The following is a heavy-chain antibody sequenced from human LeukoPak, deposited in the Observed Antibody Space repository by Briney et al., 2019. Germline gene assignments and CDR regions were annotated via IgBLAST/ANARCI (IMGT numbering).Heavy chain of an antibody. V-gene: IGHV3-23*01. Sequence: GGSLRLSCAASGFTFSSYAMSWVRQAPGKGLEWVSAISGSGGSTYYADSVKGRFTISRDNAKNSLYLQMNSLRAEDTAVYYCARDRFLAVAAPDAFDIWGQGTMVTVSS. J-gene: IGHJ3*02. CDR1: GFTFSSYA. CDR3: ARDRFLAVAAPDAFDI. CDR2: ISGSGGST. D-gene: IGHD6-19*01.